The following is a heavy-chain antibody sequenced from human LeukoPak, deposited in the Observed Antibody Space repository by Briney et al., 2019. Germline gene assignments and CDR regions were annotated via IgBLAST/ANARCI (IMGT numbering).Heavy chain of an antibody. CDR2: IYYSGST. V-gene: IGHV4-30-4*01. J-gene: IGHJ6*04. Sequence: PSETLSLTCTVSGGSISSGDYYWSWIRQPPGKGLEWIGYIYYSGSTYYNPSLKSRVTISVDTSKNQFSLKLSSATAADTAVYYCARDLTLHYGMDVWGKGTTVAVSS. CDR3: ARDLTLHYGMDV. CDR1: GGSISSGDYY. D-gene: IGHD3-9*01.